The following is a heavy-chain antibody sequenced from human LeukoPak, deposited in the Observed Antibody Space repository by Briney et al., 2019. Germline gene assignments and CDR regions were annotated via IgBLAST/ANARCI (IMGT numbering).Heavy chain of an antibody. CDR3: ARDQVGATLGLIDY. J-gene: IGHJ4*02. CDR2: IYSGGST. V-gene: IGHV3-53*01. Sequence: GGSLRLSCAASGFVVGGNYMSWVRQAPGKGLEWVSVIYSGGSTYYADSVKGRFSTSRDNSKNTLYLQMNSLRAEDTAVYYCARDQVGATLGLIDYWGQGTLVTVSS. CDR1: GFVVGGNY. D-gene: IGHD1-26*01.